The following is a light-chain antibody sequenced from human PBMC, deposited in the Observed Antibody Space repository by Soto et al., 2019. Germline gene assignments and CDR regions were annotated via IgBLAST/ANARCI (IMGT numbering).Light chain of an antibody. V-gene: IGKV1-39*01. CDR2: AAS. CDR3: QQSYNTPT. CDR1: QNINFY. J-gene: IGKJ4*01. Sequence: DIQMTQSPSSLSASAGDRVTITCRASQNINFYLNWFQQKPGKAPKVLIYAASSLQVGVPSRFSGSGSGTDFTLTISSLQPEDFATYFCQQSYNTPTFGGGTKVDIK.